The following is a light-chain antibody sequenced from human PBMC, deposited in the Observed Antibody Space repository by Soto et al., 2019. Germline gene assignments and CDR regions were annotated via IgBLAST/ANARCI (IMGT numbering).Light chain of an antibody. CDR3: QQYGSSPT. Sequence: EIVLTQSPGTLSLSPGERATLSCRASQSVRSSYLAWYQQKPGQSPRLLIYDASNTATGIPDRVSGSGSGTDFTLAISRLEPEDFALYDCQQYGSSPTFGQGTKVEIK. V-gene: IGKV3-20*01. CDR1: QSVRSSY. CDR2: DAS. J-gene: IGKJ1*01.